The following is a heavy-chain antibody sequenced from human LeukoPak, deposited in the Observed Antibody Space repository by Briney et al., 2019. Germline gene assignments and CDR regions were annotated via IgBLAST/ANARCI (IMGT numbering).Heavy chain of an antibody. J-gene: IGHJ4*02. CDR2: IYYSGST. V-gene: IGHV4-39*01. Sequence: SETLSLTCTVSGGSISSGTYYWGWIRQPPGKGLEWIASIYYSGSTYYNPSLKSRVTISVDTSKNQFSLKLTSVTAADTAMYYCTSPASDTAMAYWGQGTLVTVPS. CDR3: TSPASDTAMAY. CDR1: GGSISSGTYY. D-gene: IGHD5-18*01.